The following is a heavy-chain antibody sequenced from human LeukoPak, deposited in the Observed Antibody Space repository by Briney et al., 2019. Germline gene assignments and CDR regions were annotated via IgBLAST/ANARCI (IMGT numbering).Heavy chain of an antibody. Sequence: SQTLSLTCTVSGGSISSGGYYWSWIRQHPGKGLEWIGYIYYSGSTYYNPSLKSRVTISVDTSKNQFSLKLSSVTAADTAVYYCARQPKLAAAGTFYFDYWGQGTLVTVSS. CDR2: IYYSGST. CDR3: ARQPKLAAAGTFYFDY. V-gene: IGHV4-31*03. D-gene: IGHD6-13*01. CDR1: GGSISSGGYY. J-gene: IGHJ4*02.